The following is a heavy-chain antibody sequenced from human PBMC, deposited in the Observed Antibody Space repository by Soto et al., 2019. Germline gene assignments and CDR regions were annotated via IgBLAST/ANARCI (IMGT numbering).Heavy chain of an antibody. D-gene: IGHD6-19*01. Sequence: ASVKVSCKASGYTFTGYYMHWVRQAPGQGLEWMGWINPNSGGTNYAQKFQGRVTMTRDTSISTAYMELSRLRSDDTAVYYCARDKLRTQWLPYWFDPWGQGTLVTVPQ. CDR1: GYTFTGYY. CDR2: INPNSGGT. CDR3: ARDKLRTQWLPYWFDP. V-gene: IGHV1-2*02. J-gene: IGHJ5*02.